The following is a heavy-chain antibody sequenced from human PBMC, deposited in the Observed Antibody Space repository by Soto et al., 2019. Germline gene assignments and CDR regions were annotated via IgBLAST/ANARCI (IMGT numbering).Heavy chain of an antibody. CDR1: GGTFSSYA. Sequence: SVKVSCKASGGTFSSYAISWVRQAPGQGLEWMGGIIPIFGTANYAQKFQGRVTITADESTSTAYTELSSLRSEDTAVYYCARGVLMVYAPNWFDPWGQGTLVTVSS. J-gene: IGHJ5*02. CDR2: IIPIFGTA. V-gene: IGHV1-69*13. D-gene: IGHD2-8*01. CDR3: ARGVLMVYAPNWFDP.